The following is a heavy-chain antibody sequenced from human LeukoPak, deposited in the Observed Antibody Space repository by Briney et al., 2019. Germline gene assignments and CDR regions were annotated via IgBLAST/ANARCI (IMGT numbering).Heavy chain of an antibody. Sequence: SETLSLTFTVSGGSISSSSYYWGWIRQPPGKGLEWIGSIYYSGSTYYNPSLKSRVTISVDTSKSQFSLKLSSVTAADTAVYYCARSLDSSGYEYWYFDLWGRGTLVTVSS. CDR1: GGSISSSSYY. CDR3: ARSLDSSGYEYWYFDL. J-gene: IGHJ2*01. CDR2: IYYSGST. V-gene: IGHV4-39*07. D-gene: IGHD3-22*01.